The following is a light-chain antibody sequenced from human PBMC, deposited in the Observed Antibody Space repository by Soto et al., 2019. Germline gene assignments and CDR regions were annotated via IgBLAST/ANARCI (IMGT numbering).Light chain of an antibody. Sequence: QPVLTQPPSASGSPGQSVTISCTGTSSDVGSYNYVSWYQQHPGKAPKLMIYEVSKRPSGVPDRFSGSKSGNTASLTVSGLQAEDEADYYCSSYAGSNIVFGGGTKLTVL. CDR2: EVS. J-gene: IGLJ2*01. CDR3: SSYAGSNIV. CDR1: SSDVGSYNY. V-gene: IGLV2-8*01.